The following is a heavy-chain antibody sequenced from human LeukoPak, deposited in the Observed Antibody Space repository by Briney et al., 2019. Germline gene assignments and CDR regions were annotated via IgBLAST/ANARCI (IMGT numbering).Heavy chain of an antibody. D-gene: IGHD1-20*01. CDR1: GFTFDSYA. V-gene: IGHV3-23*01. CDR2: ITGTGGDT. Sequence: PGGSLRLSCAASGFTFDSYAMSWVRQAPGKGLEWVSFITGTGGDTYYADSVKGRFTISRDNSKKILFLQMNSLRAEDTAIYYCAKDGYNWIPPDHWGQGTLVTVSS. CDR3: AKDGYNWIPPDH. J-gene: IGHJ4*02.